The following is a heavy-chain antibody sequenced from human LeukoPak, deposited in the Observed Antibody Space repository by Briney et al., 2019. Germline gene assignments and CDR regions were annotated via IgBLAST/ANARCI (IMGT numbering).Heavy chain of an antibody. J-gene: IGHJ5*02. Sequence: SCKVSGYTLTELSMHWVRQAPGKGLEWVSVIYSGGRTYYAESVKGRFTISRDSSTDTLFLQMNSLRAEDTAIYYCARDLVVAGLVPWGQGTLVLVSS. CDR2: IYSGGRT. CDR3: ARDLVVAGLVP. D-gene: IGHD3-22*01. V-gene: IGHV3-66*01. CDR1: GYTLTELS.